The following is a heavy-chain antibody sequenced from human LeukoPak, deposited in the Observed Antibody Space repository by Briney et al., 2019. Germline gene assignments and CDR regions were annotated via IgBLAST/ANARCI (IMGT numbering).Heavy chain of an antibody. V-gene: IGHV1-46*01. Sequence: ASVKVSCKASGYTFTGYYMHWVRQAPGQGLEWMGIINPSGGSTSYAQKFQGRVTMTRDMSTSTVYMELSSLRSEDTAVYYCARDFRESGSSPTYYFDYWGQGTLVTVSS. J-gene: IGHJ4*02. D-gene: IGHD6-6*01. CDR2: INPSGGST. CDR1: GYTFTGYY. CDR3: ARDFRESGSSPTYYFDY.